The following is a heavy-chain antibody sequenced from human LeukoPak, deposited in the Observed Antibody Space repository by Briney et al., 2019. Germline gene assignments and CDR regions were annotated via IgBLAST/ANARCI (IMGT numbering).Heavy chain of an antibody. CDR2: IYYSGST. V-gene: IGHV4-59*01. CDR1: GGSISSYY. J-gene: IGHJ4*02. Sequence: SETLSLTCTVSGGSISSYYWSWIRQPPGKGLEWIGYIYYSGSTNYNPSLKSRVAISVDTSKNQFSLKLSSVTAADTAVYYCAREAVAGTSFDYWGQGTLVTVSS. CDR3: AREAVAGTSFDY. D-gene: IGHD6-19*01.